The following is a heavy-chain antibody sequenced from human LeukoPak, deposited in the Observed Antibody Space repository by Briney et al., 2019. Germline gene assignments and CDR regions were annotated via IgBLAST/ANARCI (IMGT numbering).Heavy chain of an antibody. Sequence: SETLSLTCTVSGGSISSYYWSWIRQPPGKGLEWIGYIYYSGSPNYIPSLKSRLTISVDTSKNQFSLKLSSVTAAGTAVYYCASGSHPLNWFDPWGQGTLVTVSS. CDR1: GGSISSYY. J-gene: IGHJ5*02. D-gene: IGHD1-26*01. V-gene: IGHV4-59*01. CDR2: IYYSGSP. CDR3: ASGSHPLNWFDP.